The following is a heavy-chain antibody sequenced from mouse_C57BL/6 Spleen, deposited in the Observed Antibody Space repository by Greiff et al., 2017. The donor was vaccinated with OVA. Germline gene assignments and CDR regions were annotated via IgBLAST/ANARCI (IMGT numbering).Heavy chain of an antibody. J-gene: IGHJ2*01. V-gene: IGHV1-18*01. Sequence: VQLQQSGPELVKPGASVKIPCKASGYTFTDYNMDWVKQSHGKSLEWIGDINPNNGGTIYNQKFKGKATLTVDKTSSTAYMELRSLTSEDTAVYYCARAGVGDYGNFDYWGQGTTLTVSS. CDR3: ARAGVGDYGNFDY. D-gene: IGHD2-1*01. CDR1: GYTFTDYN. CDR2: INPNNGGT.